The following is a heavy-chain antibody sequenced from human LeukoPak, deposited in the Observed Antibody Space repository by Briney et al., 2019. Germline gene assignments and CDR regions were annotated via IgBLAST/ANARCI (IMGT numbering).Heavy chain of an antibody. CDR3: ARGGYHKYGMDV. CDR1: GGTFSSYA. D-gene: IGHD3-22*01. Sequence: VASVKVSCKASGGTFSSYAISWVRQAPGQGLEWMGWISAYNGNTNYAQKLQGRVTMTTDTSTSTAYMELRSLRSDDTAVYCCARGGYHKYGMDVWGQGTTVTVSS. CDR2: ISAYNGNT. J-gene: IGHJ6*02. V-gene: IGHV1-18*01.